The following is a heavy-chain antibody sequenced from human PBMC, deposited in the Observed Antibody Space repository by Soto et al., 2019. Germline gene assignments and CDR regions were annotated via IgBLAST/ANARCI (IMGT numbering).Heavy chain of an antibody. V-gene: IGHV1-46*01. CDR1: GYSFTRYY. D-gene: IGHD2-2*02. J-gene: IGHJ3*01. CDR2: INPNGGST. CDR3: ARDPVPSDAGPVRYPADV. Sequence: ASVKVSCKTSGYSFTRYYPHWVRQAPGQGLEWMGIINPNGGSTTYSQHFQDRLTLTRDTSANTVYMELSGLTSEDTAIYFCARDPVPSDAGPVRYPADVWGQGTLVTVSS.